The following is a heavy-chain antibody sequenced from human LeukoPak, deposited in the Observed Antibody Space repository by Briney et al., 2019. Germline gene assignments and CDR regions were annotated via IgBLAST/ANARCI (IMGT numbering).Heavy chain of an antibody. Sequence: GGSLRLSCAASGFAFSSYGMHWVRQAPGKGLEWVSAISGSGGSTYYADSAKGRFTISRDNSKNTVYLQMDSLRVDDTAVYYCAKVATPNTLDAFDIWGQGTMVTVSS. CDR1: GFAFSSYG. J-gene: IGHJ3*02. D-gene: IGHD1/OR15-1a*01. V-gene: IGHV3-23*01. CDR2: ISGSGGST. CDR3: AKVATPNTLDAFDI.